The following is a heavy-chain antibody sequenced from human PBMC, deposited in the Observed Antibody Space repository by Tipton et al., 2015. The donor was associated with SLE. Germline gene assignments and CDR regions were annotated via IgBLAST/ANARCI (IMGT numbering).Heavy chain of an antibody. Sequence: TLSLTCTVSGGSISSGGYYWSWIRQHPGKGLEWIGYIYYSGSTYYNPSLKSRVTISVDTSKNQFSLKLSSVTAADTAVHYCAREPYYYDSSGYYVSWFDPWGQGTLVTVSS. CDR1: GGSISSGGYY. D-gene: IGHD3-22*01. J-gene: IGHJ5*02. V-gene: IGHV4-31*03. CDR2: IYYSGST. CDR3: AREPYYYDSSGYYVSWFDP.